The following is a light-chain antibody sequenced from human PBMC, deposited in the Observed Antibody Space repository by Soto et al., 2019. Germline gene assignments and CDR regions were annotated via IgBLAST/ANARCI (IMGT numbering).Light chain of an antibody. CDR1: QSVNSNY. CDR2: AAS. CDR3: QQTYSTSSYT. V-gene: IGKV3-20*01. J-gene: IGKJ2*01. Sequence: DTVLTQSPGTLSLSPGERATLSCWASQSVNSNYLAWYQQKPGQAPRLLIFAASSRATGIPDRFSGSGSGTGFTLTISRLEPEDFATYYCQQTYSTSSYTFGQGTKLDIK.